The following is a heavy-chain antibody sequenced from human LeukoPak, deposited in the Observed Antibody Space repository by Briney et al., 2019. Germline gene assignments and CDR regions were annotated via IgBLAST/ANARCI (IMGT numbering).Heavy chain of an antibody. CDR1: GGSISSGSYY. CDR3: ARRRWQRGPDVVNPFDY. J-gene: IGHJ4*02. Sequence: PSETLSLTCTVSGGSISSGSYYWSWIRQPAGKGLEWIGRIYTSGSTNYNPSLKSRVTISVDTSKNQFSLKLSSVTAADTAVYYCARRRWQRGPDVVNPFDYWGQGTLVTVSS. CDR2: IYTSGST. D-gene: IGHD5-12*01. V-gene: IGHV4-61*02.